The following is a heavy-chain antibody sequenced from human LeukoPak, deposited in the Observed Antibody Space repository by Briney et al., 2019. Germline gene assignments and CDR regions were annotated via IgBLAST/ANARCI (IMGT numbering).Heavy chain of an antibody. V-gene: IGHV4-59*01. CDR1: GGSISSYY. CDR3: ARGYSYVYFDY. J-gene: IGHJ4*02. Sequence: SETLSLTCIVSGGSISSYYWNWIRQPPGKGLEWIGYISYSGSTNYNPPLKSRVTISVDTSKNQFSLKLSSVTAADTAVYYCARGYSYVYFDYWGQGTLVTVSS. D-gene: IGHD5-18*01. CDR2: ISYSGST.